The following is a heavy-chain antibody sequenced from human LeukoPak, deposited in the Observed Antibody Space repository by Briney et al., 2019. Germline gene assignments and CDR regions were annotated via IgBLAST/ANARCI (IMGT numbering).Heavy chain of an antibody. D-gene: IGHD3-3*01. CDR2: ISGSGGST. CDR1: GFTFSSYA. Sequence: GGSLRLSCAASGFTFSSYAMSWVRQAPGKGLEWVSAISGSGGSTYYADSVRGRFTISRDNSKNTLYLQMNSLRAEDTAVYYCASRETWSGYYSYYYYGMDVWGQGTTVTVSS. CDR3: ASRETWSGYYSYYYYGMDV. J-gene: IGHJ6*02. V-gene: IGHV3-23*01.